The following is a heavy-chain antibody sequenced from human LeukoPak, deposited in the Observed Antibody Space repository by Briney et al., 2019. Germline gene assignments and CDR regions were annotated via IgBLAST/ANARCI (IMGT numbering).Heavy chain of an antibody. V-gene: IGHV3-30*18. CDR3: AKFDGGGGSPDV. J-gene: IGHJ6*02. Sequence: GGSLRLSCAASGFSFSSYGMHWVRQAPAKGLEWVAAMSYDGGNKYYADSVKGRFTISRDNSKNTLYLQMNSLRVEDTAVYYCAKFDGGGGSPDVWGQGTTVTVSS. CDR2: MSYDGGNK. CDR1: GFSFSSYG. D-gene: IGHD2-15*01.